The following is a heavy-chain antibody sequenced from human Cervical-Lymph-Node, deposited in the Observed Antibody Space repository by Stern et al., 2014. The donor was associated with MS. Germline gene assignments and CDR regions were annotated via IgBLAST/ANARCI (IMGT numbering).Heavy chain of an antibody. J-gene: IGHJ6*02. V-gene: IGHV1-69*01. Sequence: QLQLVQSGAEVKKPGSSVKVSCKASGGTFTNYAISWVRQATGQGLEWMGGILPMFGTTNYAQKFQGRVTITADESTITAYMDLSSLRSEDTAVYYCTSATRTGNYGMDVWGQGTTVTVSS. CDR2: ILPMFGTT. CDR1: GGTFTNYA. D-gene: IGHD1-1*01. CDR3: TSATRTGNYGMDV.